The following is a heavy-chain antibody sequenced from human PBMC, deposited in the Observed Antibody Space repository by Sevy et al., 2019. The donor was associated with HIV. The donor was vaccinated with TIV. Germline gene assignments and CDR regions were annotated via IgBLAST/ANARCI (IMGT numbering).Heavy chain of an antibody. D-gene: IGHD3-16*02. CDR1: GGSFSAYY. V-gene: IGHV4-34*01. Sequence: SETLSLTCAVYGGSFSAYYLNWIRQPPGKGLEWIGEINHSGSTNYNPSLKSRVTMSVDTSKKQFSLKLSSVTAADTAVYYCARVLADDYIWGSHRPKYYFDFWGQGTLVTVSS. CDR2: INHSGST. CDR3: ARVLADDYIWGSHRPKYYFDF. J-gene: IGHJ4*02.